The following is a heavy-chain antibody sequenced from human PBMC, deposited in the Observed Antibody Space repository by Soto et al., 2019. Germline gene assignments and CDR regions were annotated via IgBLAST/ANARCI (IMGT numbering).Heavy chain of an antibody. V-gene: IGHV1-2*04. D-gene: IGHD3-16*01. CDR2: INPHSGGT. Sequence: QVQLVQSGAEVKKPGASVKVSCKASGYTFTGYYMHWVRQAPGQGLEWMGWINPHSGGTNYAQKFQGWVTMTSDTSISTAYMELSRLRSDDTAVYYCARGAGLGYVYYGMDVWGQGTTVTVSS. J-gene: IGHJ6*02. CDR3: ARGAGLGYVYYGMDV. CDR1: GYTFTGYY.